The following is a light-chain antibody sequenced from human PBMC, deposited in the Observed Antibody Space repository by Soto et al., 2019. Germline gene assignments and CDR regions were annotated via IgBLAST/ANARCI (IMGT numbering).Light chain of an antibody. CDR1: ELGDKY. Sequence: SYELTQPPSVSVSPGQTASITCSGDELGDKYVCWYQQKSGQSPAVVIYEDSKRPSGIPERFSGSNSGNTATLTISGTQAMDEADYYCQAWDRIVVVFGGGTKGTVL. J-gene: IGLJ2*01. CDR2: EDS. CDR3: QAWDRIVVV. V-gene: IGLV3-1*01.